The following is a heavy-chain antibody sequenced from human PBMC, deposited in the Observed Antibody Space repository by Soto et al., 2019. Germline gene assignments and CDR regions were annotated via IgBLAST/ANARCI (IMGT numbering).Heavy chain of an antibody. CDR2: ISGSGGST. J-gene: IGHJ4*02. CDR1: GFTFSSYA. D-gene: IGHD3-22*01. V-gene: IGHV3-23*01. Sequence: GGSLRLSCAASGFTFSSYAMSWVRQAPGKGLEWVSAISGSGGSTYYADSVKGRFTISRDNSKNTLYLQMNSLRAEDTAVYYCAKDRNPIAVVTLGFDYWGQGTLVTVSS. CDR3: AKDRNPIAVVTLGFDY.